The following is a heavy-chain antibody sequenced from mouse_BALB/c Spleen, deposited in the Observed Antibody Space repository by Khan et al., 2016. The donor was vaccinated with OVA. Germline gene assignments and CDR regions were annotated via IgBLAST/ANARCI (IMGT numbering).Heavy chain of an antibody. V-gene: IGHV5-6-4*01. CDR1: GFTFSSYT. CDR2: IISGGHYT. J-gene: IGHJ1*01. Sequence: EVQLVESGGGLVKPGGSLKLSCAASGFTFSSYTMSWVRQTPEKRLVGVATIISGGHYTYYPDSVKGRFTISRDNAKNTLYLQMNSVKPEDTAMYYCTRDQGSSPYWCFDVWGAGTTVTVSS. CDR3: TRDQGSSPYWCFDV. D-gene: IGHD1-1*01.